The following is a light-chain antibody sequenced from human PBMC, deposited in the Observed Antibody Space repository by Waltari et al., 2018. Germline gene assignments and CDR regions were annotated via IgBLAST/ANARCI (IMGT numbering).Light chain of an antibody. J-gene: IGLJ3*02. Sequence: QLMLTQSPSASASLGASVKLTCTLSSGHSNYAIAWHPQQPEKGPRYLMKVNSDGSHTKGDGIPDRFSGSSSGAERYLTISSLQSEDEADYYCQTGGFGIWVFGGGTKLTVL. V-gene: IGLV4-69*01. CDR2: VNSDGSH. CDR1: SGHSNYA. CDR3: QTGGFGIWV.